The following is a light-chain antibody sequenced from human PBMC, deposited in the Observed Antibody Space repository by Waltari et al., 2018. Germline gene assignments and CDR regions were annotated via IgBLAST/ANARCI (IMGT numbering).Light chain of an antibody. CDR1: ANVGTD. V-gene: IGKV3D-15*01. CDR2: FAH. Sequence: DIVMTQSPVTVSVYPGDAITLSCTASANVGTDVAWYPHQPGHPPRLLICFAHSRTTSVPARSSGSGSGTDVTLSTSSLESEDFAFYYCQQSRRWPQRTFGQGTKLEI. J-gene: IGKJ2*01. CDR3: QQSRRWPQRT.